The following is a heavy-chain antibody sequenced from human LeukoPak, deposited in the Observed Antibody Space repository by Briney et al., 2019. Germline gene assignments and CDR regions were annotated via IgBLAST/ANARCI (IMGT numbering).Heavy chain of an antibody. CDR1: GFTFDDYA. D-gene: IGHD3-10*01. Sequence: TGGSLRLSCAASGFTFDDYAMHWVRQAPGKGLEWVSGISWNSGSIGYADSVKGRFTISRDNAKNSLYLQMHSLRAEDTALYYCAKEYGSGSYWGQGTLVTVSS. V-gene: IGHV3-9*01. CDR2: ISWNSGSI. CDR3: AKEYGSGSY. J-gene: IGHJ4*02.